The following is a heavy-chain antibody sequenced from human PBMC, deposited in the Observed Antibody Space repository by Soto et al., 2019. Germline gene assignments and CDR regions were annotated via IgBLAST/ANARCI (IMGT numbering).Heavy chain of an antibody. V-gene: IGHV3-23*01. CDR3: AKHYYDSSGYYYLYYFDY. CDR2: ISGSGGST. D-gene: IGHD3-22*01. CDR1: GFTFSSYA. J-gene: IGHJ4*02. Sequence: EVQLLESGGGLVQPGGSLRLSCAASGFTFSSYAMSWVRQAPGKGLEWVSAISGSGGSTYYADSVKGRFTISRDNSKNTLYLQMNSLRAEDTAVYYCAKHYYDSSGYYYLYYFDYWGQGTLVTVSS.